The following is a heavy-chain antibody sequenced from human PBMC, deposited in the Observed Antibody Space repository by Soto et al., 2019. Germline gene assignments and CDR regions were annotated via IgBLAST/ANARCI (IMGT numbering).Heavy chain of an antibody. J-gene: IGHJ4*02. CDR1: GFTFTSSA. CDR2: IVVGSGNT. V-gene: IGHV1-58*01. CDR3: AAVGSGWYRGGY. D-gene: IGHD6-19*01. Sequence: QMKLVQSGPEVKKPGTSVKVSCKASGFTFTSSAVQWVRQARGQRLEWIGWIVVGSGNTNYAQKFQERVTITRDMSTSAAYMELSSLRSEDTAVYYCAAVGSGWYRGGYWGQGTLVTVSS.